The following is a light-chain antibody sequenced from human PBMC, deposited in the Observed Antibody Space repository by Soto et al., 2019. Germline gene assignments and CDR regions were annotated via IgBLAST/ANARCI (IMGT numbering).Light chain of an antibody. J-gene: IGKJ1*01. Sequence: DIQMTQSPSTLSASVGDRVTITCRASQSVSSWLAWYQQKPGKAPKLLIYKVSSSESGVPSRFSGGGSGTEFTLTISGLQPDDFSTYYCQQYDTYSTFGQGTKVEVK. CDR1: QSVSSW. CDR2: KVS. V-gene: IGKV1-5*03. CDR3: QQYDTYST.